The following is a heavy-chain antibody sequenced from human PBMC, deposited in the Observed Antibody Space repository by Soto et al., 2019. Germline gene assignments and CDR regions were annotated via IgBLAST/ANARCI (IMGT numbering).Heavy chain of an antibody. J-gene: IGHJ4*02. D-gene: IGHD3-22*01. Sequence: SETLSLTCAVSGYSISSGYYWGWIRQPPGKGLEWIGSIYHSGSTYYNPSLKSRVTISVDTSKNQFSLKLSSVTAAGTAVYYCARDLLSSYYDSRGLGFDYWGQGTLVTVSS. V-gene: IGHV4-38-2*02. CDR1: GYSISSGYY. CDR3: ARDLLSSYYDSRGLGFDY. CDR2: IYHSGST.